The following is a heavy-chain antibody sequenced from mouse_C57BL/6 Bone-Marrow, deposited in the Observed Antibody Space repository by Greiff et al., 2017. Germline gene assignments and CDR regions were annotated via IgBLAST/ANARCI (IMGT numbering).Heavy chain of an antibody. D-gene: IGHD3-3*01. CDR3: AKGGRLFFDD. V-gene: IGHV1-81*01. CDR1: GYTFTSYG. J-gene: IGHJ2*01. Sequence: QVQLKQSGAELARPGASVKLSCKASGYTFTSYGISWVKQRTGQGLEWIGEIYPRSGNTYYNEKFKGKATLTADKSSSTAYMELRSLTSEDSAGYFCAKGGRLFFDDWGQGTTLTVAS. CDR2: IYPRSGNT.